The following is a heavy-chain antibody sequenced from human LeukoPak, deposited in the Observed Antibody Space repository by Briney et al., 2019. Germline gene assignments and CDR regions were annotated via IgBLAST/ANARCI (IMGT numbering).Heavy chain of an antibody. J-gene: IGHJ4*02. Sequence: GGSLRLSXAASRFTFSNAWMSWVRQAPGKGLEWVGRIKSKTDGGTTDYAAPVKGRFTISRDDSKNTLYLQMNSLKTEDTAVYYCTTVDSSGWYGAFDYWGQGTLVTVSS. CDR1: RFTFSNAW. D-gene: IGHD6-19*01. V-gene: IGHV3-15*01. CDR2: IKSKTDGGTT. CDR3: TTVDSSGWYGAFDY.